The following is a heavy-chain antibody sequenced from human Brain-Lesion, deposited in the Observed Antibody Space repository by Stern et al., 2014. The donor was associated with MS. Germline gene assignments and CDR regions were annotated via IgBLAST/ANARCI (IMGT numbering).Heavy chain of an antibody. CDR1: GTSINTLY. V-gene: IGHV4-59*11. Sequence: VQLEESGPGLEKPSETLSLTCTVSGTSINTLYWSWIRQSPGQGLEWIAWVYYSGSTNYNPSLKSRVTISIDTSTNQFSLKVNSVTAADTAVYYCARGGGRTYFDYWGQGTLVTVSS. CDR2: VYYSGST. CDR3: ARGGGRTYFDY. D-gene: IGHD3-16*01. J-gene: IGHJ4*02.